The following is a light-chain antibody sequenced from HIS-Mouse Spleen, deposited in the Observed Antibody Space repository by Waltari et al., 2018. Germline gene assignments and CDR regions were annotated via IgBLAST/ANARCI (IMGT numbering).Light chain of an antibody. CDR2: EDS. V-gene: IGLV3-21*02. Sequence: SYVLTQPPSVSVAPGQTARITCGGNNIGSKSVHWYQQKPGQAPVLVVYEDSDRPSGSPERVSGSNSGNTATLTISRVEAGDEADYYCQVWDSSSDHRVFGGGTKLTVL. CDR3: QVWDSSSDHRV. J-gene: IGLJ3*02. CDR1: NIGSKS.